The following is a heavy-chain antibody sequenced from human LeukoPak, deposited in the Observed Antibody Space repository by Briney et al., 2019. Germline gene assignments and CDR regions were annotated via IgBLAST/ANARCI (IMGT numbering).Heavy chain of an antibody. Sequence: GGSLRLSCAASGFTFSDYYMSWIRHAPGKGRAWVSYISSSGSTIYYADSVKGRFTISRDNAKNSLYLQMNSLRAEDTAVCYCANAPGYSSSLYFDYWGQGTLVTVSS. V-gene: IGHV3-11*04. CDR3: ANAPGYSSSLYFDY. D-gene: IGHD6-13*01. J-gene: IGHJ4*02. CDR1: GFTFSDYY. CDR2: ISSSGSTI.